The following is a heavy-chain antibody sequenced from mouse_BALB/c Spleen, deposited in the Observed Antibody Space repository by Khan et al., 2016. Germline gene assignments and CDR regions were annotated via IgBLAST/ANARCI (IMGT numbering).Heavy chain of an antibody. Sequence: EVQLQESGPGLVKPSQSLSLTCTVTGYSITSDYAWNWIRQFPGNKLEWMGYISYSGSTSYNPYLKSRISITRDTSKNQFFLQLNSVTTEDTATYYCARGRDYRYLFDYWGQGTTLTVSS. D-gene: IGHD2-14*01. CDR2: ISYSGST. J-gene: IGHJ2*01. V-gene: IGHV3-2*02. CDR1: GYSITSDYA. CDR3: ARGRDYRYLFDY.